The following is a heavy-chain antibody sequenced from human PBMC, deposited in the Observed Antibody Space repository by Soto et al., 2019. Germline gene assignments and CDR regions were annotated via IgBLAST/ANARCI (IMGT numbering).Heavy chain of an antibody. CDR2: IYYSGST. Sequence: QVQLQESGPGLVKPSETLSLTCTVSGGSISIYYWSWIRQPPGKGLEWIGYIYYSGSTTYNPSLKSRVTISVDTSKNQFSLKLSSVTAADTPVYYCARFSPLTPGGVAFDIWGQGTMVTVSS. D-gene: IGHD3-10*01. CDR1: GGSISIYY. CDR3: ARFSPLTPGGVAFDI. V-gene: IGHV4-59*08. J-gene: IGHJ3*02.